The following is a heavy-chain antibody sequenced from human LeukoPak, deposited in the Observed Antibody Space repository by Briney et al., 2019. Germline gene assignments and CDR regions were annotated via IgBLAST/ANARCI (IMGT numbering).Heavy chain of an antibody. Sequence: GGSLRPSCSASGFTFSIYTMYWVRQAPGKGLEYVSTISGSGNGGSTYYADSVKGRFTISRDNSKSTVYLQMSSLRTEDTAVYYCARGWGSSVYASAFDIWGQGTMVTISS. D-gene: IGHD3-22*01. CDR2: ISGSGNGGST. J-gene: IGHJ3*02. V-gene: IGHV3-64D*06. CDR3: ARGWGSSVYASAFDI. CDR1: GFTFSIYT.